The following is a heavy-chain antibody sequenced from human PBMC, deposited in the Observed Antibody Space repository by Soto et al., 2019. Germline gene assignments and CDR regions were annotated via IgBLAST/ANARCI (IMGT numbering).Heavy chain of an antibody. CDR3: AHITAYTNTWYYFDH. Sequence: SGPTLVNPTHTLTLTCTFSGFSLSASGVGVGWIRQPAGKALEWLGFIYWDNYKRHSPSLKSRLTITKDTSKNQVVLTMTNMDPVDTATYYCAHITAYTNTWYYFDHWGQGTLVTVSS. D-gene: IGHD6-13*01. J-gene: IGHJ4*02. CDR2: IYWDNYK. V-gene: IGHV2-5*02. CDR1: GFSLSASGVG.